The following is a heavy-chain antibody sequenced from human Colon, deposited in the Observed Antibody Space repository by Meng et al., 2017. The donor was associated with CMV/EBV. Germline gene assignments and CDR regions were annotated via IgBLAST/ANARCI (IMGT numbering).Heavy chain of an antibody. J-gene: IGHJ4*02. V-gene: IGHV3-30-3*02. D-gene: IGHD6-19*01. CDR3: AKDRLKHSGWYEGFDY. CDR1: GFPFRTYA. CDR2: ISSDGNFQ. Sequence: SCSASGFPFRTYAMHWVRQAPGKGREWVAVISSDGNFQHYADSLKGRFTISRDNSKNTLYLQMNSLRAEDTAVYYCAKDRLKHSGWYEGFDYWGQGTLVTVSS.